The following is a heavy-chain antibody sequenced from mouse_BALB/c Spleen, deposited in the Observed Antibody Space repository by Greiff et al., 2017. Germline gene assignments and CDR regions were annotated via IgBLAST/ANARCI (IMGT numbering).Heavy chain of an antibody. CDR2: IYPGDGDT. CDR3: ARGLRPGFAY. CDR1: GYAFSSSW. V-gene: IGHV1-82*01. Sequence: QVQLQQSGPELVKPGASVKISCKASGYAFSSSWINWVKQRPGQGLEWIGRIYPGDGDTNYNGKFKGKATLTADKSSSTAYMQLSSLTSVDSAVYFCARGLRPGFAYWGQGTLVTVSA. J-gene: IGHJ3*01. D-gene: IGHD2-4*01.